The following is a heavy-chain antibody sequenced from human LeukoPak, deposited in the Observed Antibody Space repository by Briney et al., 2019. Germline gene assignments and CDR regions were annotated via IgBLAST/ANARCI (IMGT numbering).Heavy chain of an antibody. CDR2: ISGSGGST. J-gene: IGHJ4*02. D-gene: IGHD5-24*01. CDR1: GFTFSSYA. Sequence: GGSLRLSCAASGFTFSSYAMSWVRQAPGKGLEWVSAISGSGGSTYYADAVKGRFTVSRDNSKNTLYLQMNSRRAEDTAVYYWAKGTPVMATTEFDYWGQGTLVTVSS. CDR3: AKGTPVMATTEFDY. V-gene: IGHV3-23*01.